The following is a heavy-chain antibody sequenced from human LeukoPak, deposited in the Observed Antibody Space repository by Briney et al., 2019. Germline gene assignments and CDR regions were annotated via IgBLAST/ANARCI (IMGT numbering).Heavy chain of an antibody. CDR3: AKDWIQFNRVFDCFDS. D-gene: IGHD5-18*01. J-gene: IGHJ4*02. CDR1: GFPFETNA. CDR2: IGNTET. V-gene: IGHV3-23*01. Sequence: GGSLGLSCATSGFPFETNAMSWVRQAPGKGLEWVATIGNTETFYADSVTGRFTISRDNSKNTVNLQMNRLRVEDTAIYYCAKDWIQFNRVFDCFDSWGQGTLVTVSS.